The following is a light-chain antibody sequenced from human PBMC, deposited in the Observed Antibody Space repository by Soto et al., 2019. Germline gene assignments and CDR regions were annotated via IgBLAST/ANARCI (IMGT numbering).Light chain of an antibody. CDR1: QSVSRN. V-gene: IGKV3-15*01. CDR3: HQYNNWPPMVT. Sequence: EIVMTQSPATLSVSPGERATLSCRASQSVSRNLAWYQQKPGQAPRLLIYGASTRATGIPARFSGSGSGTEFTLTISSLQSEDFAVYYCHQYNNWPPMVTFGQGTRLEIK. J-gene: IGKJ5*01. CDR2: GAS.